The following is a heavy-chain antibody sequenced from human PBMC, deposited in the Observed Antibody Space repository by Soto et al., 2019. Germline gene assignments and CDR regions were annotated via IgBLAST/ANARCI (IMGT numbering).Heavy chain of an antibody. CDR2: VHFIGST. J-gene: IGHJ4*02. Sequence: PSETLSLTCTVSGDSITNYYWSWIRQPPGKGLEWIGSVHFIGSTTYNHSLKSRVTISLDTSKNQFSLKLSSVTAADTAVYYCASGVSVATRFVGFDYWGQGTLVTAPQ. CDR3: ASGVSVATRFVGFDY. D-gene: IGHD1-26*01. V-gene: IGHV4-4*08. CDR1: GDSITNYY.